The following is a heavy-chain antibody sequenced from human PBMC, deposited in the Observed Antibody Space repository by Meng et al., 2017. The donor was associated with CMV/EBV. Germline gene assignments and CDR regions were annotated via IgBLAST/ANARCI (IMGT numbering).Heavy chain of an antibody. V-gene: IGHV2-5*01. CDR3: AHSWYGFGPNWFDP. CDR1: GFSLSTSGVG. Sequence: SGPTLVKPTQTLTLTCTFSGFSLSTSGVGVGWIRQPPGKALEWLALIYWNDDKRYSPSLKSRLTITKDTSKNQVVLTMTNMDPEDTATYYCAHSWYGFGPNWFDPWGQGTLVTVSS. D-gene: IGHD3/OR15-3a*01. CDR2: IYWNDDK. J-gene: IGHJ5*02.